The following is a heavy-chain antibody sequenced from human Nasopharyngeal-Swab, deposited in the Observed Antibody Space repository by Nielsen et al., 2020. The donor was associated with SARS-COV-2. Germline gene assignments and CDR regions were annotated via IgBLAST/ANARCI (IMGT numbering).Heavy chain of an antibody. D-gene: IGHD2-2*01. CDR3: ARHCSTTSCPRGFDY. CDR2: IKQSGSGQ. V-gene: IGHV3-7*01. Sequence: VRQAPGKGLEWVAHIKQSGSGQYYVDSVKGRFTISRDNAKNSLSLQMNSLRAEDTAVYYCARHCSTTSCPRGFDYWGQGTLVTVSS. J-gene: IGHJ4*02.